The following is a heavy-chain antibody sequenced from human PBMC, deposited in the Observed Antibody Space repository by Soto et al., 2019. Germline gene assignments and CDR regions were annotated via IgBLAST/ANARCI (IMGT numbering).Heavy chain of an antibody. Sequence: GGSLRLSCAASGFTFSDYYMSWIRQPPGKGLEWISYITSSGGTIYYADSVKGRFTISRDNAKNLLYLQMNGLRAEDTAVYYCARDPLHHGSTFDYWGQGTLVTVSS. J-gene: IGHJ4*02. CDR2: ITSSGGTI. V-gene: IGHV3-11*01. CDR3: ARDPLHHGSTFDY. D-gene: IGHD3-10*01. CDR1: GFTFSDYY.